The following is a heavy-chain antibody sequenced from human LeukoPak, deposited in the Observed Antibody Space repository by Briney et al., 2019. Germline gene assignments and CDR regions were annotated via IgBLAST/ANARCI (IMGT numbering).Heavy chain of an antibody. CDR3: ARDYYGKDAFDI. Sequence: TSGTLPLTCAVSGGSISSSNWWSWVRQPPGKGLEWIGEIYHSGSTNYNPSLKSRVTISVDKSKNQFSLKLSSVTAADTAVYYCARDYYGKDAFDIWGQGTMVTVSS. V-gene: IGHV4-4*02. CDR1: GGSISSSNW. CDR2: IYHSGST. J-gene: IGHJ3*02. D-gene: IGHD3-22*01.